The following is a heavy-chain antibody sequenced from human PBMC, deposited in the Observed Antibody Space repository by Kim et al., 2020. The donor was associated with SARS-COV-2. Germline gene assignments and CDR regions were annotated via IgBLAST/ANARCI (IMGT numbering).Heavy chain of an antibody. CDR2: ISHSGDT. D-gene: IGHD6-19*01. CDR1: GSPFGYAYY. J-gene: IGHJ3*02. V-gene: IGHV4-38-2*01. Sequence: SETLSLTCSVSGSPFGYAYYWGWIRQPPGRGLEWIGSISHSGDTYYKTSVQSRITISVDTSKNQFSLHLSSVTAADTALYFCARQVVSGWFNFVMWCQG. CDR3: ARQVVSGWFNFVM.